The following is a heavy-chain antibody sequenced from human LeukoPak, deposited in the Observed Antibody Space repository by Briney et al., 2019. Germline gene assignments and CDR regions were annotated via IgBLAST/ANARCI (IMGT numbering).Heavy chain of an antibody. Sequence: SETLSLTCTVSGGSISSYCWSWIRQPPGKGLEWIGYIYYSGSTNYNPSLKSRVTISVDTSKNQFSLKLSSVTAADTAVYYCARDHRYYGSGSYTYWGQGTLVSVPS. J-gene: IGHJ4*02. D-gene: IGHD3-10*01. CDR2: IYYSGST. V-gene: IGHV4-59*01. CDR1: GGSISSYC. CDR3: ARDHRYYGSGSYTY.